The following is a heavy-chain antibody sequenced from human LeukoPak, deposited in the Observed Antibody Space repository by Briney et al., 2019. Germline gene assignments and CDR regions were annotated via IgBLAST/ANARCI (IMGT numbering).Heavy chain of an antibody. D-gene: IGHD6-13*01. CDR2: IKSKTDGGAT. V-gene: IGHV3-15*07. Sequence: KPGGSLRLSCAASGFTFSNAWMNWVRQAPGKGLEWVGRIKSKTDGGATDYAAPVKGRFTISRDDSKNTLYLQMNSLKTEDTAVYYCTTDLENRRLLAAAGHLDLSSDRLDYWGQGTLVTVSS. CDR1: GFTFSNAW. CDR3: TTDLENRRLLAAAGHLDLSSDRLDY. J-gene: IGHJ4*02.